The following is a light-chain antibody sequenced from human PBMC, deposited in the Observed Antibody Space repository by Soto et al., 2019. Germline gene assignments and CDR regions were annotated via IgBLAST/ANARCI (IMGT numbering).Light chain of an antibody. J-gene: IGLJ1*01. V-gene: IGLV2-14*01. Sequence: QSVLTQPASVSGSPGQSITISCTGTSSDFAIYNYVSWYQQQPGKAPKLMIYQVTNRPSGVSNRFSGSRSGNTASLTISGLQAEDEADYYCSSYTTSSSYVFGTGTKVTVL. CDR3: SSYTTSSSYV. CDR2: QVT. CDR1: SSDFAIYNY.